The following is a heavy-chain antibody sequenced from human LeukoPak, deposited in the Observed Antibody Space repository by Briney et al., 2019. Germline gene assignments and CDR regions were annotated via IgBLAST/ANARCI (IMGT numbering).Heavy chain of an antibody. CDR2: IKEDGSEK. CDR1: GLTFSSYW. D-gene: IGHD6-13*01. V-gene: IGHV3-7*02. Sequence: PGGSLRLSCAASGLTFSSYWMRWVRQAPGKGLEWVATIKEDGSEKYYVDSVKGRFTISRDNAKSSLYLQMNSLRAEDTAVYYCSRHTSSWHAMDVWGQGTTVTVSS. J-gene: IGHJ6*02. CDR3: SRHTSSWHAMDV.